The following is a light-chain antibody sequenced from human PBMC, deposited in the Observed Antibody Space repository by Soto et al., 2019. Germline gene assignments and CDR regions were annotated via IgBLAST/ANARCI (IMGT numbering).Light chain of an antibody. J-gene: IGKJ3*01. CDR3: QQCTSSPFT. Sequence: EIVLTQSPGTLSLSPGERATLSCRASQSVSSSYLAWYQQKPGQAPRLLIYGASSRATGIPDRFSGSGSGTDFTLTISRLEPEDFAVYYCQQCTSSPFTFGPGTKVDIK. CDR1: QSVSSSY. CDR2: GAS. V-gene: IGKV3-20*01.